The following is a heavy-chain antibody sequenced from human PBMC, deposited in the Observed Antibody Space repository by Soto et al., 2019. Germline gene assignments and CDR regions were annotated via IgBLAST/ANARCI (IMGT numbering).Heavy chain of an antibody. J-gene: IGHJ5*02. V-gene: IGHV4-39*01. CDR1: GGSISSSSYY. Sequence: PSXTLSLTCTVSGGSISSSSYYWCWIRQPPGKGPEWIGSIYYSGSTYYNPSLKSRVTISVDTSKNQFSLKLSSVTVADTAVYYCARHYSSFGWFDPWGQGTLVTVS. CDR2: IYYSGST. CDR3: ARHYSSFGWFDP. D-gene: IGHD2-15*01.